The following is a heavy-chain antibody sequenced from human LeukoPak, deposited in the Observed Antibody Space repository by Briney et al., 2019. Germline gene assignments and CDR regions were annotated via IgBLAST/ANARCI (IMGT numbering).Heavy chain of an antibody. CDR3: AKLWPLDY. CDR2: ISYDGSNK. Sequence: PGGSLRLSCASSGFTFSSYGMHWVRKAPGKGLEWVAVISYDGSNKYYADSVKGRFTISRDNSKNTLYLQMNSLRAEDTAVYYCAKLWPLDYWGQGTLVTLSS. J-gene: IGHJ4*02. CDR1: GFTFSSYG. V-gene: IGHV3-30*18. D-gene: IGHD3-10*01.